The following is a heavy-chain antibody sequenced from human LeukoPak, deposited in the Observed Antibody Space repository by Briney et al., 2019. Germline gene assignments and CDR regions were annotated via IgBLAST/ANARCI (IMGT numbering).Heavy chain of an antibody. V-gene: IGHV1-8*01. CDR1: GYTFTSYD. Sequence: ASVKVSCKASGYTFTSYDIKWVRQATGQGLEWMGWMNPNSGNTGYAQKFQGRVTMTRNTSISTAYMELSSLRSEDTAVYYCARGRAYSSGWYGVYWGQGTLVTVSS. CDR3: ARGRAYSSGWYGVY. J-gene: IGHJ4*02. CDR2: MNPNSGNT. D-gene: IGHD6-19*01.